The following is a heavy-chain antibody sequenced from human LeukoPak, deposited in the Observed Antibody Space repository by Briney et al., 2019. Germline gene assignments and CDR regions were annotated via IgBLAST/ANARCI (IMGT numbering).Heavy chain of an antibody. CDR3: ARDPTTVTPSR. J-gene: IGHJ4*02. CDR1: GGSISSYY. V-gene: IGHV4-59*01. D-gene: IGHD4-17*01. CDR2: IYYSGST. Sequence: SETLSLTCTVSGGSISSYYWSWIRQPPGKGLEWIGYIYYSGSTNYNPSLKSRVTISVDTSKNQFSLKLSSVTAADTAVYYCARDPTTVTPSRWGQGTLVIVSS.